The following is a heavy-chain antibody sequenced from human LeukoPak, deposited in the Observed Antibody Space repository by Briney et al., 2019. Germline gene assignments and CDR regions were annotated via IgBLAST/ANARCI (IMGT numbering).Heavy chain of an antibody. CDR1: GGSISSDC. V-gene: IGHV4-59*01. CDR2: IYYSGST. D-gene: IGHD2-15*01. J-gene: IGHJ5*02. CDR3: ARDRGYCRGGSCYRWFDP. Sequence: SETLSLTCTVSGGSISSDCWSWIRQPPGKGLEWIGYIYYSGSTNYNPSLKSRVTTSVDTSKNQFSLKLSSVTAAETDEYQCARDRGYCRGGSCYRWFDPWGQGTLVTVSS.